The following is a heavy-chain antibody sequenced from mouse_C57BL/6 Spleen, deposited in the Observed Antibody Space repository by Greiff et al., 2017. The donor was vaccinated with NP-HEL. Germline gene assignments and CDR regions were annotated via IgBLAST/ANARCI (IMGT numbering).Heavy chain of an antibody. D-gene: IGHD2-2*01. CDR3: ARAGLRRAWFAY. CDR2: ISYDGSN. Sequence: LQESGPGLVKPSQSLSLTCSVTGYSITSGYYWNWIRQFPGNKLEWMGYISYDGSNNYNPSLKNRISITRDTSKNQFFLKLNSVTTEDTATYYCARAGLRRAWFAYWGQGTLVTVSA. J-gene: IGHJ3*01. V-gene: IGHV3-6*01. CDR1: GYSITSGYY.